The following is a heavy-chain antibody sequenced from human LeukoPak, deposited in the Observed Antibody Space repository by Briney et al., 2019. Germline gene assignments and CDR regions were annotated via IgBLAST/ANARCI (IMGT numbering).Heavy chain of an antibody. CDR1: GLTFSSYY. J-gene: IGHJ4*02. CDR3: ASGLELDY. Sequence: SGGSLRLSCVASGLTFSSYYMTWVRQAPGKGLEWVANIKQDGSEKNYVDSVKGRFTISRDNAKNSLYLQMNSLRAEDTAVYYCASGLELDYWGQGTLVTVSS. V-gene: IGHV3-7*03. CDR2: IKQDGSEK.